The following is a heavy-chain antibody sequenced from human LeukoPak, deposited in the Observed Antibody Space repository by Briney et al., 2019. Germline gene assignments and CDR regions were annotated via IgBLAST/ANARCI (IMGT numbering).Heavy chain of an antibody. V-gene: IGHV1-2*02. CDR1: GYTFTGYY. J-gene: IGHJ4*02. CDR2: INPNSGVT. CDR3: VVRGDPSVHYFDY. Sequence: GASVKVSCKASGYTFTGYYMHWVRQAPGQGLEWMGWINPNSGVTNYAQKFQGRVTMTRDTSSSTAYMELSRLRSDDTAVYYCVVRGDPSVHYFDYWGQGTLVTVSS. D-gene: IGHD3-10*01.